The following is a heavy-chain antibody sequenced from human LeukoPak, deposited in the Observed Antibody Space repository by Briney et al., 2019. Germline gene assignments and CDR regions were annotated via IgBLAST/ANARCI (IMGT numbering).Heavy chain of an antibody. D-gene: IGHD2-21*02. Sequence: GGSLRLSCAASGFTFSSYSMSWVRQAPGKGLEWVSYISSSSSTIYYADSVKGRFTISRDNAKNSLYLQMNSLRAEDTAVYYCTISLPHIVDVTTSDGGNWGQGTLVTVSS. CDR3: TISLPHIVDVTTSDGGN. J-gene: IGHJ4*02. V-gene: IGHV3-48*04. CDR2: ISSSSSTI. CDR1: GFTFSSYS.